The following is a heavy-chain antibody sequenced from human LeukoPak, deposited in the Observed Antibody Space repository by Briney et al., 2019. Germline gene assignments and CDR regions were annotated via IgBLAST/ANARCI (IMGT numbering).Heavy chain of an antibody. Sequence: SXLRQPXGKGRVWIGYINYSGSTNYNPSLKRRVTITVETTKNHFSLKLTSVTAADTAVYYCAREYYGSSGYYNDYWGQGALVTVSS. CDR2: INYSGST. V-gene: IGHV4-61*03. D-gene: IGHD3-22*01. CDR3: AREYYGSSGYYNDY. J-gene: IGHJ4*02.